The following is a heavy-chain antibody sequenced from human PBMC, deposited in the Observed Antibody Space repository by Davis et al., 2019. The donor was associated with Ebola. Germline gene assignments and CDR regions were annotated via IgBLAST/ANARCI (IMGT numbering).Heavy chain of an antibody. V-gene: IGHV4-38-2*02. CDR2: MYHRDST. Sequence: SETLSLTCTVSGFPISTGYYWAWIRQPPGKGLEWIGSMYHRDSTYYNPSLKSRLIMSPDTSKNQFSLKLSSVTAADTATYYCARDVRFGDGWFDPWGQGTLVTVSS. J-gene: IGHJ5*02. D-gene: IGHD5-24*01. CDR1: GFPISTGYY. CDR3: ARDVRFGDGWFDP.